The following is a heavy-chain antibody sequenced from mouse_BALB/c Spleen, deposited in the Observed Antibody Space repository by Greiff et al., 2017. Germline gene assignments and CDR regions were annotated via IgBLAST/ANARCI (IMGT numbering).Heavy chain of an antibody. J-gene: IGHJ2*01. Sequence: EVKLMESGGGLVKPGGSLKLSCAASGFTFSDYYMYWVRQTPEKRLEWVATISSGGSYTYYPDSVKGRFTISRDNAKNTLYLQMSSLRSEDTAMYYCARHYYGSSLYYFDYWGQGTTLTVSS. D-gene: IGHD1-1*01. V-gene: IGHV5-9-3*01. CDR1: GFTFSDYY. CDR3: ARHYYGSSLYYFDY. CDR2: ISSGGSYT.